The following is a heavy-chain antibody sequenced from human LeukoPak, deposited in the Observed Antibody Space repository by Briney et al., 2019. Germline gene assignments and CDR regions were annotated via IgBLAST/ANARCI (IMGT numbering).Heavy chain of an antibody. CDR2: TNQDESEK. Sequence: AGGSLRLSCAASGFTFSRYWMSWVRQAPGKGLERVANTNQDESEKYFVDSVKGRFTISRDNSKNTLYLQMNSLRAEDTAVYYCARKNTVNFDFWGQGALVTVSS. J-gene: IGHJ4*02. D-gene: IGHD2-2*02. CDR3: ARKNTVNFDF. CDR1: GFTFSRYW. V-gene: IGHV3-7*02.